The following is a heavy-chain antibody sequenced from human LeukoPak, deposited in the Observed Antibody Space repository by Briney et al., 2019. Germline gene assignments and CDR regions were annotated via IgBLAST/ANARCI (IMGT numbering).Heavy chain of an antibody. V-gene: IGHV1-24*01. CDR3: ATVSTAMALWN. Sequence: ASVKVSCKVSGYTLTELSMHWVRQAPGRGLGRMGGFDPEDGETIYAQKFQGRVTMTEDTSTDTAYMELSSLRSEDTAVYYCATVSTAMALWNWGQGTLVTVSS. D-gene: IGHD5-18*01. CDR2: FDPEDGET. CDR1: GYTLTELS. J-gene: IGHJ4*02.